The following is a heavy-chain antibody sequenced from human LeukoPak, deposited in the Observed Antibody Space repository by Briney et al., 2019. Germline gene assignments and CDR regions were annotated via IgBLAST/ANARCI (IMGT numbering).Heavy chain of an antibody. CDR1: GGSISSSSYY. Sequence: TSETLSLTCTVSGGSISSSSYYWGWIRQPPGKGLEWIGSIYYSGSTHYNPSLKSRITISVDTSKNQFSLKLSSVTAADTAVFYCARHGAASVQGFAPWGRGTLVTVSS. J-gene: IGHJ5*02. CDR3: ARHGAASVQGFAP. V-gene: IGHV4-39*01. D-gene: IGHD3-16*01. CDR2: IYYSGST.